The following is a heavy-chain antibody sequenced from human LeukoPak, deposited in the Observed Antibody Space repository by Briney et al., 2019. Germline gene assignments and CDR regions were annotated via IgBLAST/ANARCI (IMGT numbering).Heavy chain of an antibody. V-gene: IGHV1-18*01. CDR2: ISAYNGNT. CDR3: ARRNYYDSSGYYYDGGYFDY. CDR1: GYTFTSYG. D-gene: IGHD3-22*01. J-gene: IGHJ4*02. Sequence: ASVKVSCKASGYTFTSYGISWVRQAPGQGLEWMGWISAYNGNTNYAQKLQGRVTMTTDTSTSTAYMELRSLRSDDTAVYYRARRNYYDSSGYYYDGGYFDYWGQGTLVTVSS.